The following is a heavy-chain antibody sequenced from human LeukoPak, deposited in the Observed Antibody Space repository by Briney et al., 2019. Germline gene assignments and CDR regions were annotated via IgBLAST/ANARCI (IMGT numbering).Heavy chain of an antibody. D-gene: IGHD2-2*01. J-gene: IGHJ4*02. CDR3: AKGYPGFDY. V-gene: IGHV3-53*01. CDR1: GFTVSNNY. CDR2: LFTGDSA. Sequence: QPGGSLRLSCAASGFTVSNNYISWVRQAPEKGLEWVSVLFTGDSAYYADSVKGRFTISRDNSKNTLYLQMSSLRAEDTAVYYCAKGYPGFDYWGQGTLVTVSS.